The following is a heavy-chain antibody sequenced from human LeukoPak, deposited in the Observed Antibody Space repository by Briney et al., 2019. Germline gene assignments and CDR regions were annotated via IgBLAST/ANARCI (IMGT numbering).Heavy chain of an antibody. Sequence: PGRSLRLSCAASGFTFSSYGMHWVRQAPGKGLEWVAVIWYDGSNKYYADSVKGRFTISRDNSKNTLYLQLSSLRPEDTAIYYCTRDQLAYSGYDTLFHYWGQGTLVTVSS. D-gene: IGHD5-12*01. CDR2: IWYDGSNK. CDR1: GFTFSSYG. CDR3: TRDQLAYSGYDTLFHY. J-gene: IGHJ1*01. V-gene: IGHV3-33*01.